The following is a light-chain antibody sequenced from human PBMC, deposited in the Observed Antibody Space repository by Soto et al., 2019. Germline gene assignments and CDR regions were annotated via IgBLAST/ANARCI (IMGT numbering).Light chain of an antibody. V-gene: IGLV2-8*01. CDR1: SSDVGGYNY. CDR3: SSYAGSNYFYV. J-gene: IGLJ1*01. CDR2: EVS. Sequence: QSVLTQPPSASGSPGQSVTISCTGTSSDVGGYNYVSWYQQHPGKAPKLMIYEVSKRPSGVPDRFSGSKSGNTASLTVSGLQAEDEAYYYCSSYAGSNYFYVFGTGTKATVL.